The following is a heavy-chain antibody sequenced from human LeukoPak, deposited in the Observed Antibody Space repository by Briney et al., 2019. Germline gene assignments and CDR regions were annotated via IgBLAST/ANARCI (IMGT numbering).Heavy chain of an antibody. CDR2: IKSKTDGGTT. D-gene: IGHD2-2*01. V-gene: IGHV3-15*01. J-gene: IGHJ3*02. CDR1: GFTFSSYA. CDR3: TTAVVPAAIDAFDI. Sequence: GGSLRLSCAASGFTFSSYAMSWVRQAPGKGLEWVGRIKSKTDGGTTDYAAPVKGRFTISRDDSKNTLYLQMNSLKTEDTAVYYCTTAVVPAAIDAFDIWGQGTMVTVSS.